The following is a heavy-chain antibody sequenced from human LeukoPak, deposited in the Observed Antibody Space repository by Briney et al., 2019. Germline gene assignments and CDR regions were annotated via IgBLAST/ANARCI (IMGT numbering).Heavy chain of an antibody. D-gene: IGHD1-14*01. V-gene: IGHV4-59*01. Sequence: PSETLSLTCNISGVPITDYYWGWIRLAPRRGLEWIGYMYYSGDSNSNPSLEGRVTMSADTSTNQFSLRLTSVTAAATAIYYCARELPSTGNWFDPWGQGILVTVSS. J-gene: IGHJ5*02. CDR3: ARELPSTGNWFDP. CDR1: GVPITDYY. CDR2: MYYSGDS.